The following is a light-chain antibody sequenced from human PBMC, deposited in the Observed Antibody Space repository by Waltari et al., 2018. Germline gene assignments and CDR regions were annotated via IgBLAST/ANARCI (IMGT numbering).Light chain of an antibody. V-gene: IGLV2-23*02. CDR1: SSDVGSYNL. J-gene: IGLJ1*01. Sequence: QSALTQPAPVSGSPGQSITISCTGTSSDVGSYNLVPWYQQHPGKAPKLMIYEVSKRPSGVSNRFSGSKSGNTASLTISGLQAEDEADYYCCSYAGSSTVVFGTGTKVTVL. CDR2: EVS. CDR3: CSYAGSSTVV.